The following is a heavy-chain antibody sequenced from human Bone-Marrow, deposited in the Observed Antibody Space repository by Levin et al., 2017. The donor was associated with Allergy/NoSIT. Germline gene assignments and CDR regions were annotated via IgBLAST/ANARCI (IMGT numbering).Heavy chain of an antibody. CDR2: IGSAGDT. Sequence: GGSLRLSCAASGFTFSSYDMHWVRHAAGKVLEWVSAIGSAGDTYYPGSVKGRFTISREDAKNFLYLQMNSLRAGDPAVYYCARSDEGGMDVWGQGTTVTVSS. CDR1: GFTFSSYD. V-gene: IGHV3-13*01. CDR3: ARSDEGGMDV. J-gene: IGHJ6*02.